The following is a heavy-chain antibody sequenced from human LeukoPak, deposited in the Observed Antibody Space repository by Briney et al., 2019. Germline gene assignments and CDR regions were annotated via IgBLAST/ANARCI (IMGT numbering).Heavy chain of an antibody. CDR3: AKLPRSLIAAAAGVDY. Sequence: HPGGSLRLSCAASGFTFSSYGMHWVRQAPGKGLEWVAFIRYDGSNKYYADSVKGRFTISRDNSKNTLYLQMNSLRAEDTAVYYCAKLPRSLIAAAAGVDYWGQGTLVTVSS. CDR2: IRYDGSNK. J-gene: IGHJ4*02. D-gene: IGHD6-13*01. V-gene: IGHV3-30*02. CDR1: GFTFSSYG.